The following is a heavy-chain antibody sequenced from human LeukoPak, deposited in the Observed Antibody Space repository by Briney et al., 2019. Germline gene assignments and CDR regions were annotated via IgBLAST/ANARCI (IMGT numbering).Heavy chain of an antibody. CDR2: IYHSGST. V-gene: IGHV4-38-2*02. CDR3: AREVGYYDSSGYHHFYYYMDV. D-gene: IGHD3-22*01. CDR1: GYSISSGYY. J-gene: IGHJ6*03. Sequence: SETLSLTCTVSGYSISSGYYWDWIRQPPGKGLEWIGSIYHSGSTYYNPSLKSRVTISVDTSKNQFSLKLSSVTAADTAVYYCAREVGYYDSSGYHHFYYYMDVWGKGTTVTVSS.